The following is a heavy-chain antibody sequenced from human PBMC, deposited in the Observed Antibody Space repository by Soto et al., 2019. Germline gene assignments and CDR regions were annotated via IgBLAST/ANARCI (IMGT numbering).Heavy chain of an antibody. Sequence: SETLSLTCTVSGGSISSGGYYWSWIRQHPGKGLEWIGYIYYSGSTYYNPSLKSRVTISVDTSKNQFSLKLSSVTAADTAVYYCARDLGRERYCSSTSCYGYWFDPWGQGTLVTVSS. CDR2: IYYSGST. CDR1: GGSISSGGYY. CDR3: ARDLGRERYCSSTSCYGYWFDP. V-gene: IGHV4-31*03. D-gene: IGHD2-2*01. J-gene: IGHJ5*02.